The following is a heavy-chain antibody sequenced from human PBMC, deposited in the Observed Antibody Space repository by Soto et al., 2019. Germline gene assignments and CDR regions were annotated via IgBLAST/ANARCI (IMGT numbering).Heavy chain of an antibody. Sequence: GGSLRLSCSASGFTFSSYEMDWVRQAPGKGLEWVAYISSSGTILYGDSVKGRFTISRDNTDNSLYLQMNSLTAEDTAVYYCTKEKSVMYSGYDAFDVWGRGTMVTVSS. V-gene: IGHV3-48*03. J-gene: IGHJ3*01. D-gene: IGHD5-12*01. CDR2: ISSSGTI. CDR1: GFTFSSYE. CDR3: TKEKSVMYSGYDAFDV.